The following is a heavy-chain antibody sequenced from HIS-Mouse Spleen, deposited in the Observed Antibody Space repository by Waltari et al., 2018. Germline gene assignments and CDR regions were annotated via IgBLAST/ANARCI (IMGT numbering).Heavy chain of an antibody. CDR1: GYTFTGYY. J-gene: IGHJ3*02. V-gene: IGHV1-2*02. Sequence: QVQLVQSGAEVKKPGASVKVSCKASGYTFTGYYMHWVRQAPGLGLEWMGWINPNSGGTNYAQKFQGRVTMTRDTSISTAYMELSRLRSDDTAVYYCARGPPPQPRYNWNYDAFDIWGQGTMVTVSS. CDR3: ARGPPPQPRYNWNYDAFDI. D-gene: IGHD1-7*01. CDR2: INPNSGGT.